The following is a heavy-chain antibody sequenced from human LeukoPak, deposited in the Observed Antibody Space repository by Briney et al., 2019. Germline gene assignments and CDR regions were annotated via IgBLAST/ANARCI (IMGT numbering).Heavy chain of an antibody. V-gene: IGHV3-30*18. CDR1: GFTFSSYG. Sequence: GGSLRLSCAASGFTFSSYGMHWVRQAPGKGLEWVAVTSYDGSNKYYADSVKGRFTISRDNSKNTLYLQMNSLRAEDTAVYYCAKEFKDYYYYYGMDAWGQGTTVTVSS. CDR3: AKEFKDYYYYYGMDA. CDR2: TSYDGSNK. J-gene: IGHJ6*02.